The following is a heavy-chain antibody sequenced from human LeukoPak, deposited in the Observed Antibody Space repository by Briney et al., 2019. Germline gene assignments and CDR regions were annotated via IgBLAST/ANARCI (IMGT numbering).Heavy chain of an antibody. CDR1: GYTFNSYD. J-gene: IGHJ5*02. D-gene: IGHD3-10*01. V-gene: IGHV1-8*01. CDR2: MNPNTGNA. Sequence: ASVKVSCKASGYTFNSYDINWVRQATGQGLEWMGWMNPNTGNAGYGERFQGRVTMTRDNSISTAYMELNSLTSEDTAVYYCARGGAGTYYKRDGWFDPWGQGTVVTVSS. CDR3: ARGGAGTYYKRDGWFDP.